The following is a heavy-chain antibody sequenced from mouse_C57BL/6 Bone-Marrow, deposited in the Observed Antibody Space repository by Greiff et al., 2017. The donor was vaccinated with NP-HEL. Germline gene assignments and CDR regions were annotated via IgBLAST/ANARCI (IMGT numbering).Heavy chain of an antibody. CDR1: GFTFSSYA. J-gene: IGHJ3*01. Sequence: DVKLVESGGGLVKPGGSLKLSCAASGFTFSSYAMSWVSQTPEKRLEWVATISDGGSYTYYPDNVKGRFTISRDNAKNNLYLQMSHLKSEDTAMYYCAKGFSWAWFAYWGQGTLVTVSA. D-gene: IGHD3-3*01. CDR3: AKGFSWAWFAY. V-gene: IGHV5-4*03. CDR2: ISDGGSYT.